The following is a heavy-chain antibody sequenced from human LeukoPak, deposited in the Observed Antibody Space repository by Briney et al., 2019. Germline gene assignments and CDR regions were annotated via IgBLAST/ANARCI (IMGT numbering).Heavy chain of an antibody. V-gene: IGHV1-2*02. J-gene: IGHJ6*03. Sequence: ASVKVSCKASGYTFTGYYMHWVRQAPGQGLEWMGWINPNSGGTNYAQKFQARVTMTRDTSISTAYMELSRLTSDDTAVYYCAGRFAADSGWPPYFYYYYMDVWGKGTTVTVSS. D-gene: IGHD6-19*01. CDR2: INPNSGGT. CDR1: GYTFTGYY. CDR3: AGRFAADSGWPPYFYYYYMDV.